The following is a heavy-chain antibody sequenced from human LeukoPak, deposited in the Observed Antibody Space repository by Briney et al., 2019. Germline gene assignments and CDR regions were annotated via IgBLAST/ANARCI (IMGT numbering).Heavy chain of an antibody. CDR2: IYTSGTA. V-gene: IGHV4-4*07. CDR1: RGSISNYY. D-gene: IGHD2-2*01. J-gene: IGHJ6*03. Sequence: PSETLSLTCTVSRGSISNYYWSWIRQPAGKGLEWIGRIYTSGTADYDPSLKSRVTMSVDTSKNQFSLRLRSVTAADTAVYCCVREYQVTYYYYYYMDVWGKGTTVTVSS. CDR3: VREYQVTYYYYYYMDV.